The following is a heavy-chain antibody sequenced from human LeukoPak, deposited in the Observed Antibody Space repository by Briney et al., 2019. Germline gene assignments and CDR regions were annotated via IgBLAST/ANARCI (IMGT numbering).Heavy chain of an antibody. CDR1: GFTFSSYW. Sequence: PGGSLRLSCTASGFTFSSYWMHWVRQTPGKGLVWVSRINTDGSSTNYADSVEGRFTISRDNAKNTLYLQMNSLRAEDTAVYYCARDPKPYCSGGTCYYYWFDPWGQGTLVTVSS. CDR3: ARDPKPYCSGGTCYYYWFDP. D-gene: IGHD2-15*01. CDR2: INTDGSST. J-gene: IGHJ5*02. V-gene: IGHV3-74*01.